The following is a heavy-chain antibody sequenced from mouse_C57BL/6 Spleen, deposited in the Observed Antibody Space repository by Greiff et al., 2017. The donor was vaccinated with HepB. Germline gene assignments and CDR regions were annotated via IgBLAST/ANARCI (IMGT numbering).Heavy chain of an antibody. CDR1: GFTFSSYA. CDR2: ISDGGSYT. J-gene: IGHJ2*01. Sequence: DVMLVESGGGLVKPGGSLKLSCAASGFTFSSYAMSWVRQTPEKRLEWVATISDGGSYTYYPDNVKGRFTISRDNAKNNLYLQMSHLKSEDTAMYYCAREGLWNYFDYWGQGTTLTVSS. CDR3: AREGLWNYFDY. V-gene: IGHV5-4*01.